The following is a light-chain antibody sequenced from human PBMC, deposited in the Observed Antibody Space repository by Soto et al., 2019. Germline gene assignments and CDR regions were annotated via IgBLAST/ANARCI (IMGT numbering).Light chain of an antibody. CDR3: QSYDRSLSGYVV. Sequence: QSVLTQPPSVSGPPGQRVTISCTGGSSNIGAGYDVHWYQQLPGTAPKLLIYGNSNRPSGVPDRFSGSKSGTSASLAITGLQAEDEADYYCQSYDRSLSGYVVFGGGTKLTVL. J-gene: IGLJ2*01. CDR2: GNS. CDR1: SSNIGAGYD. V-gene: IGLV1-40*01.